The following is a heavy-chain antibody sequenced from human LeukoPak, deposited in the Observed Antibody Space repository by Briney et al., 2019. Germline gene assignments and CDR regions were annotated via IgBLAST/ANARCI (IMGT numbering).Heavy chain of an antibody. D-gene: IGHD2-8*01. CDR1: GYSISSGYY. CDR2: IYHSGST. V-gene: IGHV4-38-2*02. J-gene: IGHJ4*02. Sequence: SETLSLTCAVSGYSISSGYYWGWIRQPPGKGLEWIGSIYHSGSTYYNPSLKSRVTISVDTSKNQFSLKLSSVTAADTAVYYCARDGRYCTNGVCYRSFDYWGQGTVVTVSS. CDR3: ARDGRYCTNGVCYRSFDY.